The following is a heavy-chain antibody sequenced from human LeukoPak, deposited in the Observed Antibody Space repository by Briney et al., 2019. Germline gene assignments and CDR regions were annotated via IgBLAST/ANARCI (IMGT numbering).Heavy chain of an antibody. J-gene: IGHJ4*02. Sequence: SETLSLTCAVYGGSFSGYYWSWIRQPPGKGLEWIGEINHSGSTYYNPSLKSRVTISVDTSKDQFSLKLSSVTAADTAVYYCARVGIDSGSFADFDYWGQGTLVTVSS. CDR1: GGSFSGYY. V-gene: IGHV4-34*01. CDR3: ARVGIDSGSFADFDY. D-gene: IGHD1-26*01. CDR2: INHSGST.